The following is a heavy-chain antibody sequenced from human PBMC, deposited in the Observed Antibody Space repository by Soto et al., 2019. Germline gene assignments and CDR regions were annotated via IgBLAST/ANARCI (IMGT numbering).Heavy chain of an antibody. CDR2: INHSGST. CDR1: DGYFSGYY. D-gene: IGHD3-16*01. Sequence: SQTLSLTCAVYDGYFSGYYWSWIRQTPGKGLEWIGEINHSGSTNYNPSLKSRVTISVDTSKNQFSLKLSSVTAADTAVYYCARTTHGGFDPWGQGTLVTVSS. J-gene: IGHJ5*02. V-gene: IGHV4-34*01. CDR3: ARTTHGGFDP.